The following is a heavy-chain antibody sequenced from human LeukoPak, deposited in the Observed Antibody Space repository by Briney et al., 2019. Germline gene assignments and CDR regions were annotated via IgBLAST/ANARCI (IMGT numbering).Heavy chain of an antibody. J-gene: IGHJ3*02. CDR1: GGSISSYY. CDR2: IYYSGST. V-gene: IGHV4-59*08. CDR3: ARSYSSGRRDDAFDI. Sequence: SETLSLTCTVSGGSISSYYWSWIRQPPGKGLGWIGYIYYSGSTNYNPSLKSRVTISVDTSKNQFSLKLSSVTAADTAVYYCARSYSSGRRDDAFDIWGQGTVVTVSS. D-gene: IGHD6-19*01.